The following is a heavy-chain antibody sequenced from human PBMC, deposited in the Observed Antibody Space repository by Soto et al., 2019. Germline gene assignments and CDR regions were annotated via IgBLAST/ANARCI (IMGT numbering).Heavy chain of an antibody. CDR3: ARRWGTTFDF. D-gene: IGHD3-16*01. CDR1: GDSISAYS. Sequence: SETLSLTCTVSGDSISAYSWSWVRQPPGKGLEWIGNIHYNGNTNYNPSLKSRVTMSVDTSKNQFSLKLTSVTAADMAVYYCARRWGTTFDFWGQGTLVTVSS. V-gene: IGHV4-59*01. CDR2: IHYNGNT. J-gene: IGHJ4*02.